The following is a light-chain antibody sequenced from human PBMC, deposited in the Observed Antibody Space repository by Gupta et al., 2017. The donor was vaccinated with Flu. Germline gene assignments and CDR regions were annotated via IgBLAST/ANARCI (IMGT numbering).Light chain of an antibody. CDR1: SSDVGAYNY. CDR3: CTFTGRHSFLWV. V-gene: IGLV2-11*01. Sequence: TISCTGTSSDVGAYNYVSWYQHHPGKAPKLMIYDVSKRPSGVPDRFSGSKSGNTASLTIFGLQAEDEADYTCCTFTGRHSFLWVFGGGTKLTVL. J-gene: IGLJ3*02. CDR2: DVS.